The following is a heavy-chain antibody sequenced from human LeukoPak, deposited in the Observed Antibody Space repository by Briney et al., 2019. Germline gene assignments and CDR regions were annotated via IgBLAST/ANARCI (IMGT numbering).Heavy chain of an antibody. V-gene: IGHV1-69*06. CDR3: ARDLGNAWVPRGMDV. CDR1: GGTFSSYA. CDR2: IIPIFGTA. Sequence: SVKVSCKASGGTFSSYAISWVRQAPGQGLEWMGRIIPIFGTANYAQKFQGRVTITADKSTSTAYMELSSLRSEDTAVYYCARDLGNAWVPRGMDVWGKGTTVTVSS. J-gene: IGHJ6*04. D-gene: IGHD1-26*01.